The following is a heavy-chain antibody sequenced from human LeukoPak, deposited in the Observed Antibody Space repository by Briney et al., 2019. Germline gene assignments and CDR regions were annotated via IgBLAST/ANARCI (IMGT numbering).Heavy chain of an antibody. D-gene: IGHD2-2*01. Sequence: EASVKVSCKASGGTISSYAISWVRQAPGQGLEWMGGIIPIFGTANYAQKFQGRVTITADESTSTAYMELSSLRSEDTAVYYCAIVVTGASRFHPWGQGTLVTVSS. CDR2: IIPIFGTA. V-gene: IGHV1-69*13. CDR1: GGTISSYA. CDR3: AIVVTGASRFHP. J-gene: IGHJ5*02.